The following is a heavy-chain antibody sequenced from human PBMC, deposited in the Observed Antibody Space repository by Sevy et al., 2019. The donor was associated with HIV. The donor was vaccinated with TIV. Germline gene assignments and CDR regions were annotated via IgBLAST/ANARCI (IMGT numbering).Heavy chain of an antibody. CDR3: ARDITMVQGVIIRPSNYGMDV. Sequence: ASVKVSCKASGYTFTSYYMHWVRQAPGQGLEWMGIINPSGGSTSYAQKFQGRVTMTRDTSTSTVYMELSSLRSEDMAVYYCARDITMVQGVIIRPSNYGMDVWGQGTTVTVSS. J-gene: IGHJ6*02. CDR1: GYTFTSYY. V-gene: IGHV1-46*03. D-gene: IGHD3-10*01. CDR2: INPSGGST.